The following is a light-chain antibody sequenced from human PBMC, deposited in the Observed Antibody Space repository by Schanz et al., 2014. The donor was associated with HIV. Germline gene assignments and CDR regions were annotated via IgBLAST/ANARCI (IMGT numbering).Light chain of an antibody. V-gene: IGKV1-5*01. Sequence: DIQMTQSPSTLSASVGDRVSISCRASQSISNWLAWYQQKPGKAPKLLIYAGSRLQSGVPSRFSGSGSGTEFTLVISSLQPEDFATYYCQQYNDRSYTFGQGTKLEIK. CDR2: AGS. CDR3: QQYNDRSYT. J-gene: IGKJ2*01. CDR1: QSISNW.